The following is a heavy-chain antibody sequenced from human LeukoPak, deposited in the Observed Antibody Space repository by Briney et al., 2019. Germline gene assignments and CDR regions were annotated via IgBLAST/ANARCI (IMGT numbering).Heavy chain of an antibody. CDR3: ARGARYSYGYGYLGSAFDI. CDR1: GRSFSGYY. D-gene: IGHD5-18*01. Sequence: SETLSLTCAVYGRSFSGYYWSWIRQPPGKGLEWIGEINHNGSTNYNPSLKSRVTISVDTSKNQFSLKLSSVTAADTAVYYCARGARYSYGYGYLGSAFDIWGQGTMVTVSS. V-gene: IGHV4-34*01. J-gene: IGHJ3*02. CDR2: INHNGST.